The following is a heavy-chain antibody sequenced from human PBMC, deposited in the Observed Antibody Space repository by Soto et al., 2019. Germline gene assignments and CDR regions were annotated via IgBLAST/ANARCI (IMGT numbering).Heavy chain of an antibody. CDR1: GFDVSSNS. CDR2: IHSDGNT. Sequence: EVQLVETGGGLIQPGGSLRLSCAGSGFDVSSNSMNWVRQAPGKGLEWLSLIHSDGNTKHADSVKGRFTISRDSSENTVYLQMTSLRAEDTAVFYCAKHVWLESWGQGTLVTVSS. J-gene: IGHJ5*01. CDR3: AKHVWLES. V-gene: IGHV3-53*02. D-gene: IGHD2-21*01.